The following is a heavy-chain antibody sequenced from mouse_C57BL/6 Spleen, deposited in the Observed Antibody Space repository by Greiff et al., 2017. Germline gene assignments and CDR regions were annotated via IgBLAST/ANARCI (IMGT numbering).Heavy chain of an antibody. D-gene: IGHD2-2*01. CDR3: ARFGYDGFAY. J-gene: IGHJ3*01. CDR1: GFTFSDYG. Sequence: EVQLVESGGGLVKPGGSLKLSCAASGFTFSDYGMHWVRQAPEKGLEWVAYISSGSSTIYYADTVKGRFTISRDNAKNTLFLQMTSLGSEDTAMYYCARFGYDGFAYWGQGTLVTVSA. CDR2: ISSGSSTI. V-gene: IGHV5-17*01.